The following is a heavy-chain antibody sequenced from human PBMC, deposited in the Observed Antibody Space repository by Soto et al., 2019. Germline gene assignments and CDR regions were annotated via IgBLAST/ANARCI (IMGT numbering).Heavy chain of an antibody. J-gene: IGHJ4*02. CDR1: GFNFRGNT. Sequence: EMQLLESGGDWVHPGGSLRLSCAASGFNFRGNTMSWVRQAPGKGLEWVSSIFGGGGRSTFYSASVKGRFTISRDDSQNTLFLQMKGLRGEDTAVYYCAKHLTPDSRCDIDYWGQRTLVTVSS. CDR2: IFGGGGRST. V-gene: IGHV3-23*01. D-gene: IGHD3-3*02. CDR3: AKHLTPDSRCDIDY.